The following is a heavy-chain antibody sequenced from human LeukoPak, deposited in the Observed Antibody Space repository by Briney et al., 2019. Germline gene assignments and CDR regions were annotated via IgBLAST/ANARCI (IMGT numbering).Heavy chain of an antibody. CDR2: IYPGDSDT. Sequence: GESLRISCKGSGYSFTTYWIGWVRQMPGKGLEWVGIIYPGDSDTRYSPSFQGQVTISADKSISTAYLQWSSLKASDTAMCYCARGRFPNWFDPWGQGTLVTVSS. V-gene: IGHV5-51*01. D-gene: IGHD3-3*01. CDR1: GYSFTTYW. CDR3: ARGRFPNWFDP. J-gene: IGHJ5*02.